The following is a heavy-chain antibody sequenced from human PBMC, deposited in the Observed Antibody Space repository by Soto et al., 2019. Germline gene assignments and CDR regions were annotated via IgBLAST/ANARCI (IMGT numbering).Heavy chain of an antibody. CDR1: GGTFSSYA. CDR3: ARDFRDRDLWFGESYYYYYGMDV. D-gene: IGHD3-10*01. CDR2: IIPIFGTA. Sequence: ASVKVSCKASGGTFSSYAISWVRQAPGQGLEWMGGIIPIFGTANYAQKFQGRVTITADESTSSAYMVLNSLRAEDTAVYYCARDFRDRDLWFGESYYYYYGMDVWGQGTTVTVSS. V-gene: IGHV1-69*13. J-gene: IGHJ6*02.